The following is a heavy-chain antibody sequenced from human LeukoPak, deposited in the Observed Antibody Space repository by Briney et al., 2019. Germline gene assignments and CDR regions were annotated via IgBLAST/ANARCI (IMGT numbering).Heavy chain of an antibody. CDR3: ARDWSRYYDILTGYYDFDY. CDR1: GFTFSSYS. D-gene: IGHD3-9*01. Sequence: GGSLRLSCAASGFTFSSYSMNWVRQAPGKGLEWVSSISSSSSYIYYADSVKGRFTISRDNAKNSLYLQMSSLRAEDTAVYYCARDWSRYYDILTGYYDFDYWGQGTLVTVSS. CDR2: ISSSSSYI. J-gene: IGHJ4*02. V-gene: IGHV3-21*01.